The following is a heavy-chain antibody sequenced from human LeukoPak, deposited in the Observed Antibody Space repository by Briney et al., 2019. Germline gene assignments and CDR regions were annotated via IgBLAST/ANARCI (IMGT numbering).Heavy chain of an antibody. CDR2: IYYSGST. CDR3: ARIVGASDY. J-gene: IGHJ4*02. Sequence: LGTLSLTCTVSGGSISSSSYYWGWIRQPPGKGLEWIGSIYYSGSTYYNPSLKSRVTISVDTSKNQFSLKLSSVTAADTAVYYCARIVGASDYGGQGTLVTVSS. D-gene: IGHD1-26*01. CDR1: GGSISSSSYY. V-gene: IGHV4-39*01.